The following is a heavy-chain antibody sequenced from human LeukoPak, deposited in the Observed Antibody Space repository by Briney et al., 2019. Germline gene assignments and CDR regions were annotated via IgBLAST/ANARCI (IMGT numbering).Heavy chain of an antibody. D-gene: IGHD6-25*01. CDR1: GGSVSNGSHY. CDR3: ARDSLLRGSGWDYWYFDL. J-gene: IGHJ2*01. V-gene: IGHV4-61*01. CDR2: MHYSGST. Sequence: SETLSLTCTVSGGSVSNGSHYWSWIRQPPGKGLEWIGNMHYSGSTNYNPSLKSRVTISVDTSMNQFSLLLTSATAADTAVYYCARDSLLRGSGWDYWYFDLWGRGTLVTVSS.